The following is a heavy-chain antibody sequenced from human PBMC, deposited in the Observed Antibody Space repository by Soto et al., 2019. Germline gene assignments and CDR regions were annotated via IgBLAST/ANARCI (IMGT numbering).Heavy chain of an antibody. CDR2: INPNSGGI. V-gene: IGHV1-2*02. D-gene: IGHD1-1*01. Sequence: ASVKVSCKASGYTFTGYYMHWVRQAPGQGLEWMGWINPNSGGINYAQKFQGRVTMTRDTSIRTAYMELSRLRSDDTAVYYCARVSNLPPRPLFGYWGQGTLVTVSS. CDR3: ARVSNLPPRPLFGY. CDR1: GYTFTGYY. J-gene: IGHJ4*02.